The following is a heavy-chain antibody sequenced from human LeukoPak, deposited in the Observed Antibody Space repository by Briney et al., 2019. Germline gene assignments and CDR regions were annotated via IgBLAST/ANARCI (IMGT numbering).Heavy chain of an antibody. CDR1: GYTFTGYY. J-gene: IGHJ4*02. D-gene: IGHD6-19*01. CDR3: ARWGGSSGWFDY. CDR2: INPNSGGT. Sequence: ASVKVSCRASGYTFTGYYMHWVRQAPGQGLEWMGWINPNSGGTNYAQKLQGRVTMTTDTSTSTAYMELRSLRSDDTAVYYCARWGGSSGWFDYWGQGTLVTVSS. V-gene: IGHV1-2*02.